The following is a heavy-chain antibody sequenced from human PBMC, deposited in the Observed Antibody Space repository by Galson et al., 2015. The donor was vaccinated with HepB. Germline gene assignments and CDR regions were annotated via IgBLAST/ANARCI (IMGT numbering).Heavy chain of an antibody. Sequence: TLSLTCTVSGGSVSDGNYYWSWIRQPAGKGLEWIGRIYFSGFTDDNPSFKSRVTMSLDKAKKQFSLNLSSVTAADTAIHYCARDRITAVVGGAGGRAFDLWGQGTMVTVSS. V-gene: IGHV4-61*02. CDR3: ARDRITAVVGGAGGRAFDL. D-gene: IGHD3-10*01. CDR1: GGSVSDGNYY. CDR2: IYFSGFT. J-gene: IGHJ3*01.